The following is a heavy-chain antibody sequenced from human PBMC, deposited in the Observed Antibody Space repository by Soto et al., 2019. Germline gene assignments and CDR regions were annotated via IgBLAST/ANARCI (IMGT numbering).Heavy chain of an antibody. CDR3: ARPPRKQTPPHDAFDI. CDR1: GFTFSDYY. CDR2: ISSSGSTI. V-gene: IGHV3-11*01. J-gene: IGHJ3*02. Sequence: GGSLRLSCAASGFTFSDYYMSWIRQAPGKGLEWVSYISSSGSTIYYADSVKGRFTISRDNAKNSLYLQMNSLRAEETAVYYCARPPRKQTPPHDAFDIWGQGTMVTVSS.